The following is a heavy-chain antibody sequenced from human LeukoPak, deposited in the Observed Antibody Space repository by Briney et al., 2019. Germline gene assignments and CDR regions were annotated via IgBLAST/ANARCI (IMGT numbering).Heavy chain of an antibody. D-gene: IGHD6-13*01. V-gene: IGHV5-51*01. CDR1: GYSFANYW. CDR2: IYPGDSDT. CDR3: ARHPIAAAGRVDY. Sequence: GESLKISCKGSGYSFANYWIGWVRQMPGKGLEWMGIIYPGDSDTRYSPSFQGQVTISADKSISTAYLQWSSLKASDTAMCYCARHPIAAAGRVDYWGQGTLVTVSS. J-gene: IGHJ4*02.